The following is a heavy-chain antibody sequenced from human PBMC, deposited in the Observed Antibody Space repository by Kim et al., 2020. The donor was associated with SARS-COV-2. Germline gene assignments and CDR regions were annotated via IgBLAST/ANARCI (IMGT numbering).Heavy chain of an antibody. D-gene: IGHD3-10*01. V-gene: IGHV5-51*01. CDR1: GYTFSYYW. J-gene: IGHJ5*02. Sequence: GESLKISCTASGYTFSYYWIAWVRQMPGKGLEWMGSVAPGDPAIKYSPSFQGQVTISADKSISTVYLQWNSLKASDSGMYYCARRAGYGSPSYYKDWLEPWGQGTLVTVSS. CDR2: VAPGDPAI. CDR3: ARRAGYGSPSYYKDWLEP.